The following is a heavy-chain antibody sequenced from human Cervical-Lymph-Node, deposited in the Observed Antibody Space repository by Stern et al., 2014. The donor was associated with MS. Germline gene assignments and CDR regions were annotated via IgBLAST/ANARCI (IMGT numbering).Heavy chain of an antibody. V-gene: IGHV5-51*01. CDR1: GYSFTIYY. Sequence: EDQLVESGAEVKKPGESLKISCKLSGYSFTIYYIAWVRQMPGKGLDWMAVIYPYDSDATFTPSFQGQVTISADKSITTAYLQWSSLRASDTAMYYCARHVQGFDYWGQGTLVTVSS. CDR3: ARHVQGFDY. CDR2: IYPYDSDA. J-gene: IGHJ4*02.